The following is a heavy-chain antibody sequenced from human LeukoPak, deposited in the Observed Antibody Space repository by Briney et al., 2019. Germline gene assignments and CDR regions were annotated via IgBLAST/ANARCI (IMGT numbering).Heavy chain of an antibody. CDR1: GFTFTTYW. CDR3: ARGDYYDSSGFDY. J-gene: IGHJ4*02. D-gene: IGHD3-22*01. Sequence: GGSLRLSCAASGFTFTTYWMHWVRQVPGKGLVWVARIKGDGSSTRHADSMKGRFTISRDNAKNSLYLQMNSLRAEDTAVYYCARGDYYDSSGFDYWGQGTLVTVSS. CDR2: IKGDGSST. V-gene: IGHV3-74*01.